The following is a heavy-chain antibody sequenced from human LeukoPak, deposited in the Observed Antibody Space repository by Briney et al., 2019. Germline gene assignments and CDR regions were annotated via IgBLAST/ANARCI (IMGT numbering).Heavy chain of an antibody. CDR1: GFTFDDYG. Sequence: GGSLRLSCAASGFTFDDYGMSWVRQAPGKGLEWVSVIYSGGSTYYAGSVKGRFTISRDNSKNTLYLQMSSLRAEDTAVYYCARELSWDSYGYGFDYWGQGTLVTVSS. D-gene: IGHD5-18*01. CDR2: IYSGGST. J-gene: IGHJ4*02. V-gene: IGHV3-53*01. CDR3: ARELSWDSYGYGFDY.